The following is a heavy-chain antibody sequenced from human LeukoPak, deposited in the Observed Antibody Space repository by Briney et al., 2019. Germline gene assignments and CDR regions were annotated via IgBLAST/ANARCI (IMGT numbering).Heavy chain of an antibody. CDR2: IWYDGSNK. CDR1: GFTFSSYG. Sequence: GRSLRLSCAASGFTFSSYGMHWVRQAPGKGLEWVAVIWYDGSNKYYADSVKGRFTISRDNSKNTLYLQMNSLRAEDTAVYYCAAQSGAPGGSYYWGQGTLVTVSS. J-gene: IGHJ4*02. V-gene: IGHV3-33*01. D-gene: IGHD3-10*01. CDR3: AAQSGAPGGSYY.